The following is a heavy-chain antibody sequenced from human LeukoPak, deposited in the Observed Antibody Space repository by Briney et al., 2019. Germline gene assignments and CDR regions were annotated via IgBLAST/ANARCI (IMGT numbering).Heavy chain of an antibody. D-gene: IGHD6-6*01. Sequence: SETLSLTCAVYGGSFSGYYWSWIRQPPGKGLEWIGEINHSGSTNYNPSLKSRVTISVDTSKNQFSLKLSSVTAADTAVYYCASLRSIAARPVDYWGQGTLVTVSS. CDR3: ASLRSIAARPVDY. J-gene: IGHJ4*02. V-gene: IGHV4-34*01. CDR2: INHSGST. CDR1: GGSFSGYY.